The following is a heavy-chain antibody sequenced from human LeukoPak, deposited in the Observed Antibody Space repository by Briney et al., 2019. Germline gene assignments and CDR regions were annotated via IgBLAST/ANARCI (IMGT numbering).Heavy chain of an antibody. V-gene: IGHV3-11*01. J-gene: IGHJ5*02. D-gene: IGHD4-17*01. CDR1: GFTFSDYY. Sequence: PGGSLRLSCAASGFTFSDYYMSWIRQAPGKGLEWVSYISSSGSTIYYADSVKGRFTISRDNAKNSLYLQMNSLRAEDTAVYYCARLFTVTTRSIGNWFNPWGQGTLVTVSS. CDR2: ISSSGSTI. CDR3: ARLFTVTTRSIGNWFNP.